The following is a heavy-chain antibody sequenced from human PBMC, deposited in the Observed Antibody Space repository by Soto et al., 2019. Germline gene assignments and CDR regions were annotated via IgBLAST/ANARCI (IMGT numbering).Heavy chain of an antibody. J-gene: IGHJ5*02. CDR3: TRRGRQSANWFDP. CDR2: IIPMSGRP. CDR1: GGTFNSFS. Sequence: VKVSCKASGGTFNSFSIDWVRQAPGQGLEWMGGIIPMSGRPNYAQKFQGRVTFSADKSTNTVYMEVSSLTYEDTAVYYCTRRGRQSANWFDPWGQGTLVTVSS. V-gene: IGHV1-69*06.